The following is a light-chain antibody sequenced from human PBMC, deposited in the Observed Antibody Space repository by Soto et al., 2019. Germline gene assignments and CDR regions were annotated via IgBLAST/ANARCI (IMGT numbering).Light chain of an antibody. CDR1: GSNIGKND. J-gene: IGLJ2*01. CDR3: GTWDTRLSVVV. CDR2: DTN. V-gene: IGLV1-51*01. Sequence: QSVLTQPPSVSAAPGQKVTISCSGSGSNIGKNDVSWYLQLPGAAPKLLIYDTNKRPSGIPDRFSGTTSGTSAPLGITGLPTGDEADYFCGTWDTRLSVVVFGGGTKLTVL.